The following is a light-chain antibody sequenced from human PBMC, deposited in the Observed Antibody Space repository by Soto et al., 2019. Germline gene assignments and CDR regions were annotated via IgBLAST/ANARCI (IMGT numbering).Light chain of an antibody. CDR3: QHSDTSPPLT. CDR2: GAS. CDR1: QSVRSNF. J-gene: IGKJ4*01. Sequence: EIVLTQSPGTLSLSPGDRATLSCRASQSVRSNFLAWYQQKPGQAPRLLLYGASSRAIGIPDRFSGSGSGTDFTLTISRLEAEDFAEYYCQHSDTSPPLTFGGGTKVEIK. V-gene: IGKV3-20*01.